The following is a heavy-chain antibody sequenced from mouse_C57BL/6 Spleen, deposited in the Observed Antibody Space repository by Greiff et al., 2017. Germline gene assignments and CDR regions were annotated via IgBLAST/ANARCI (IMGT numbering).Heavy chain of an antibody. CDR3: AKNDGDYGGGYYAMDY. V-gene: IGHV5-17*01. D-gene: IGHD2-3*01. J-gene: IGHJ4*01. CDR2: ISSGSSTI. CDR1: GFTFSDYG. Sequence: EVKLVESGGGLVKPGGSLKLSCAASGFTFSDYGMHWVRQAPEKGLEWVAYISSGSSTIYYADTVKGRFTISRDNAKNTLFLQMTSLRSEDTAMYYCAKNDGDYGGGYYAMDYWGQGTSVTVSS.